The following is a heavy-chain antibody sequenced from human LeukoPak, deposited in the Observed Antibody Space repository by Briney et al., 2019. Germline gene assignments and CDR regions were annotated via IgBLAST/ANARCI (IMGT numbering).Heavy chain of an antibody. D-gene: IGHD3-10*01. CDR1: VDPNSGYY. Sequence: SETLSLTCTRAVDPNSGYYWSWIRQPPGKGLEWIGYIPSSGSSRYNPSLESRVTLSRDTSKNQFSLKVNSVTAADTAVYYSARPPVTYYGPQNNRWPDGFDIWGQGTMVTVSS. J-gene: IGHJ3*02. V-gene: IGHV4-4*09. CDR3: ARPPVTYYGPQNNRWPDGFDI. CDR2: IPSSGSS.